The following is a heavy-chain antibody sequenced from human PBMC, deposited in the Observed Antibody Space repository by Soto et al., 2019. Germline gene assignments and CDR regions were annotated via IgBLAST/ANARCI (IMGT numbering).Heavy chain of an antibody. J-gene: IGHJ3*02. Sequence: QVQQQPWGAGRLKPSETLSLTCAVYAGSFSHYYWNWIRQSPGKGLEWIGKIKHSGSSNYNPSLRSRVSFSVDMSKNQFSLRLTSVTAADTAVYYCARGGSSDWQVALDIWGQGTMVTVSS. CDR3: ARGGSSDWQVALDI. CDR1: AGSFSHYY. CDR2: IKHSGSS. V-gene: IGHV4-34*01. D-gene: IGHD6-19*01.